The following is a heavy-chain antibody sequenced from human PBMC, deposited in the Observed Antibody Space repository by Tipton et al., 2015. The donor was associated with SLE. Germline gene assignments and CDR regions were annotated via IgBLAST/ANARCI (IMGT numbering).Heavy chain of an antibody. J-gene: IGHJ5*02. CDR2: IYYSGST. Sequence: LRLSYAASGFTFSSYWMSWVRQAPGKGLEWIGYIYYSGSTNYNPSLKSRVTISVDTSKNQFSLKLTYVTAADTAVYYFVRGGGSSSGRWFDPWGRGTLVTGSS. CDR3: VRGGGSSSGRWFDP. V-gene: IGHV4-59*12. CDR1: GFTFSSYW. D-gene: IGHD3-10*01.